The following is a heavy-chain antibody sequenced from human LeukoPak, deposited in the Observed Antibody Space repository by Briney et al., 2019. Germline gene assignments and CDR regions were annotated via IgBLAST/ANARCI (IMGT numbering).Heavy chain of an antibody. CDR3: AEGWSSSSSFDY. V-gene: IGHV1-69*05. CDR2: IIPIFGTA. D-gene: IGHD6-6*01. J-gene: IGHJ4*02. Sequence: SVKVSCKASGYTFTSYYMHWVRQAPGQGLEWMGRIIPIFGTANYAQKFQGRVTITTDESTSTAYMELSSLRSEDTAVYYCAEGWSSSSSFDYWGQGTLVTVSS. CDR1: GYTFTSYY.